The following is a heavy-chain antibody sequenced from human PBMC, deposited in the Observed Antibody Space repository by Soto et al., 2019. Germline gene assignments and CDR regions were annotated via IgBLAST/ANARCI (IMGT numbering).Heavy chain of an antibody. D-gene: IGHD3-16*01. CDR2: IIPIFGTA. V-gene: IGHV1-69*12. CDR1: GGTFSSYA. Sequence: QVQLVQSGAEVKKPGSSVKVSCKASGGTFSSYAISWVRQAPGQGLEWMGGIIPIFGTANYAQKFQGRVTITADESTSTAYMELSSRRSEGPAVYCCARGGSREDAFDIWGQGTMVTVSS. J-gene: IGHJ3*02. CDR3: ARGGSREDAFDI.